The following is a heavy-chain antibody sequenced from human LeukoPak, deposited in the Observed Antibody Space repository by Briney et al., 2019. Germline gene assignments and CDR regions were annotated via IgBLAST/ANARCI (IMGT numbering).Heavy chain of an antibody. D-gene: IGHD4-17*01. Sequence: PSETLSLTCAVYSGSFSGYYWSWIRQPPGKGLEWIGEINHSGSTNYNPSLKSRVTISVDTSKNQFSLKLSSVTAADTAVYYCARGRNFTVTTFYYFDYWGQGTLVTVSS. CDR1: SGSFSGYY. CDR3: ARGRNFTVTTFYYFDY. CDR2: INHSGST. V-gene: IGHV4-34*01. J-gene: IGHJ4*02.